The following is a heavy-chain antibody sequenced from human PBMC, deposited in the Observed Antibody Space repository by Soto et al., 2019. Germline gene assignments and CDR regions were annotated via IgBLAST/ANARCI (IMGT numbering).Heavy chain of an antibody. D-gene: IGHD5-18*01. CDR2: ISAYNGNT. J-gene: IGHJ4*02. CDR1: GYTFTSYG. CDR3: ARTRNVFRGYSYGNPFFTY. Sequence: QVQLVQSGAEVKKPGASVKVSCKASGYTFTSYGISWVRQAPGQGLEWMGWISAYNGNTNYAQKLQGRVTMTTDTSTSTAYMELRSLRSDDMAMYYCARTRNVFRGYSYGNPFFTYWGQGTLVTVSS. V-gene: IGHV1-18*03.